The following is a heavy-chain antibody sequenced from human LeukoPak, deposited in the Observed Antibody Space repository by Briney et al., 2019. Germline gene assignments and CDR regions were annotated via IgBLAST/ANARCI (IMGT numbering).Heavy chain of an antibody. CDR3: ARTAIAAAGSFDY. D-gene: IGHD6-13*01. CDR1: GGSVSFYY. CDR2: IFYNGST. V-gene: IGHV4-59*02. J-gene: IGHJ4*02. Sequence: PSETLSLTCTVSGGSVSFYYWSWIRQPPGKGLEWIGYIFYNGSTNYNPSLKRRLSISVDTSKNQFSLKLSSVTAADTAVYYCARTAIAAAGSFDYWGQGTLVTVSS.